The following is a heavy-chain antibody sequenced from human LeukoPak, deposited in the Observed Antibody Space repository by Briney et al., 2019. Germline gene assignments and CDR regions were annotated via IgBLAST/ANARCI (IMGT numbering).Heavy chain of an antibody. D-gene: IGHD3-22*01. V-gene: IGHV1-2*02. CDR3: ASKWVTYYYNSSAYHYPTDVFDI. J-gene: IGHJ3*02. CDR1: GYTFTGYY. CDR2: INPNSGGT. Sequence: ASVKVSCKASGYTFTGYYIHWVRQAPGQGLGWMGWINPNSGGTNYAQKFQGRVTMTRDTSISTAYMELSRLRSDDTAVYYCASKWVTYYYNSSAYHYPTDVFDIWGQGTMVTVSS.